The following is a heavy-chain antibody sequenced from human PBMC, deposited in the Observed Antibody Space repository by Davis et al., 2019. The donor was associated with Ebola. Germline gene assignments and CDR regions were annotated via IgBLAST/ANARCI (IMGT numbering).Heavy chain of an antibody. CDR1: GFTFSSYG. CDR3: AYLRDYYGSGSPAY. J-gene: IGHJ4*02. CDR2: LSNDGSNK. V-gene: IGHV3-30*03. D-gene: IGHD3-10*01. Sequence: GESLKISCAASGFTFSSYGMHWVRQAPGKGLEWVAVLSNDGSNKYYADSVKGRFTISRDNSKNTLYLQMNSLRAEDTAVYYCAYLRDYYGSGSPAYWGQGTLVTVSS.